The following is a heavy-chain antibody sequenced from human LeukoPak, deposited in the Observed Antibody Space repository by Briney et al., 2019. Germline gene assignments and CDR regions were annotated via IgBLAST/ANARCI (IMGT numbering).Heavy chain of an antibody. CDR1: GGSISSYY. D-gene: IGHD3-22*01. V-gene: IGHV4-59*01. Sequence: PSETLSLTCTVSGGSISSYYWSWIRQPPGKGLEWIGYVYYSGSTNYNPSLKSRVTISVDTTKNQFSLKLTSVTAADTAVYYCASSLKYYDSSDFYFDYWGQGTLVTVSS. CDR3: ASSLKYYDSSDFYFDY. CDR2: VYYSGST. J-gene: IGHJ4*02.